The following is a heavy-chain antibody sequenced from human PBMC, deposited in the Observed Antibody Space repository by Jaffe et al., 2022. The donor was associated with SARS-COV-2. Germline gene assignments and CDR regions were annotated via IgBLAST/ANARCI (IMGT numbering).Heavy chain of an antibody. Sequence: QLQLVQSGAEVKKPGASVKVSCEASGYSFTGYYIHWVRQAPGQGLEWMGWINPLTGDTNYAQKFQGRVTMSRDTSITTAYMVLSSLTSDDTALFYCARGAAGRNYGMDVWGQGTRVTVSS. CDR2: INPLTGDT. CDR3: ARGAAGRNYGMDV. D-gene: IGHD6-13*01. J-gene: IGHJ6*02. V-gene: IGHV1-2*02. CDR1: GYSFTGYY.